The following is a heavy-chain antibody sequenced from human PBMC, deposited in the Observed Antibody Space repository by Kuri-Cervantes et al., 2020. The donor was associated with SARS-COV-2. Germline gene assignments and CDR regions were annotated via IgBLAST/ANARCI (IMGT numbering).Heavy chain of an antibody. V-gene: IGHV4-38-2*02. J-gene: IGHJ4*02. Sequence: SETLSLTCTVSGYSISSGYYWGWIRQPPGKGLEWIGSIYHSGSTNYNPSLKSRVTISVDTSKNQFSLKLSSVTAADTAVYYCAGAYGDNGLGFDYWGQGTLVTVSS. CDR2: IYHSGST. D-gene: IGHD4-17*01. CDR3: AGAYGDNGLGFDY. CDR1: GYSISSGYY.